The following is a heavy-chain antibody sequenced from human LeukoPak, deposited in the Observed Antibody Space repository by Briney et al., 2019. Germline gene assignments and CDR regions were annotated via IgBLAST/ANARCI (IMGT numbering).Heavy chain of an antibody. Sequence: SETLSLTCTVSGGSISSSSYYWGWIRQPPGKGLEWIGSIYYSGSTYYNPSLKSRVTISVDTSKNQFSLKLSSVTAADTAVYYCARQNYDFWSGYSNWFDPWGQGTLVTVSS. J-gene: IGHJ5*02. V-gene: IGHV4-39*01. CDR1: GGSISSSSYY. CDR2: IYYSGST. D-gene: IGHD3-3*01. CDR3: ARQNYDFWSGYSNWFDP.